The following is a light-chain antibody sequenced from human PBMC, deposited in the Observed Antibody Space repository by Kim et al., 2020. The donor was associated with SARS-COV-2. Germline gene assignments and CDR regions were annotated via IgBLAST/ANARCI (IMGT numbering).Light chain of an antibody. Sequence: ALGQTVRITCQGDSLRKSYASWYQQKPGQAPILVISDENNRPSGIPDRFSGSSSGSTASLTITGAQAEDEADYYCCSRDSSAKEYAFGTGTKVTVL. J-gene: IGLJ1*01. CDR1: SLRKSY. CDR3: CSRDSSAKEYA. V-gene: IGLV3-19*01. CDR2: DEN.